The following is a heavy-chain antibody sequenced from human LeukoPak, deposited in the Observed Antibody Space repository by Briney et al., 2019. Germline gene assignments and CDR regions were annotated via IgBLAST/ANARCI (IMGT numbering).Heavy chain of an antibody. CDR1: GGSFSGHY. V-gene: IGHV4-34*01. J-gene: IGHJ4*02. CDR3: ARDGERIDY. Sequence: SETLSLTCAVYGGSFSGHYWSWIRQPPGKGLEWIGEINHSGSTNYNPSLKGRVTISVDTSKNQFSLKLSSVTAADTAVYYCARDGERIDYWGQGTLVTVSS. CDR2: INHSGST. D-gene: IGHD7-27*01.